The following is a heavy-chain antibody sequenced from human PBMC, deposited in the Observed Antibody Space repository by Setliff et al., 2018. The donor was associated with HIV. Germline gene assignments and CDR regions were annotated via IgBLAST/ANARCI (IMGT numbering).Heavy chain of an antibody. CDR3: ARIPYRVRAGQN. CDR2: IIGGST. Sequence: GGSLRLSCAASGFTVSSNEMSWVRQAPGKDLEWVSSIIGGSTYSADSRRGRFTISRDMSKNTLHLQMNSLRGEDTAVYYCARIPYRVRAGQNWGQGTTVTVSS. J-gene: IGHJ6*02. CDR1: GFTVSSNE. V-gene: IGHV3-66*01. D-gene: IGHD1-1*01.